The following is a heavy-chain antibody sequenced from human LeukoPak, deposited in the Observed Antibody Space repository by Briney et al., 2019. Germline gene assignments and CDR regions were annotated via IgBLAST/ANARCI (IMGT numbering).Heavy chain of an antibody. D-gene: IGHD1-26*01. V-gene: IGHV4-4*02. Sequence: SETLSLTCAVSGGSISSSNWWSWVRQPPGKGLEWIGEIYHSGSTNYNPSLKSRVTISVDKSKNQFSLKLNSVTAADTAVYYCARPQIPSPWELLPNQDPFDIWGQGTMVTVSS. CDR3: ARPQIPSPWELLPNQDPFDI. CDR1: GGSISSSNW. J-gene: IGHJ3*02. CDR2: IYHSGST.